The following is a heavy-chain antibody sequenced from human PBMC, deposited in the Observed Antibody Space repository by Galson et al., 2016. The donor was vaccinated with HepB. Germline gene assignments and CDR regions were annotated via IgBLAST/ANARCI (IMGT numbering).Heavy chain of an antibody. D-gene: IGHD1-26*01. Sequence: SLRLSCAASGFSFSNYGMHWVRQAPGKGLEWVAVIWYDGSNKYYADSVKGRLTISRDNSKNTLYLQMNSLRAEDTAVYFCAKDYSGSYPIYYFDYWGQGTLVTVYS. J-gene: IGHJ4*02. CDR1: GFSFSNYG. CDR2: IWYDGSNK. V-gene: IGHV3-33*06. CDR3: AKDYSGSYPIYYFDY.